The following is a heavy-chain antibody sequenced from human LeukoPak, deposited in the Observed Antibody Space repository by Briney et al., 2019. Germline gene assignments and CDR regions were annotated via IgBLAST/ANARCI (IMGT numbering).Heavy chain of an antibody. CDR3: TTDRSRSSWYLRFDY. J-gene: IGHJ4*02. CDR1: GFTFSNAW. V-gene: IGHV3-15*01. Sequence: PGGSLRLSCAASGFTFSNAWMSWVRQAPGKGLEWVGRIKSKTDGGTTDYAAPVKGRFTISRDDSKNTLYLQMNSLKTEDTAVYYCTTDRSRSSWYLRFDYWGQGTLVTVSS. D-gene: IGHD6-13*01. CDR2: IKSKTDGGTT.